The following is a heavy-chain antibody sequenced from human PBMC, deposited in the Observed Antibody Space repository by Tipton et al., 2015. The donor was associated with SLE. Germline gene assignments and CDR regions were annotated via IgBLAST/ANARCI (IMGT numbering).Heavy chain of an antibody. CDR3: ARDVVSGTTNWFDP. J-gene: IGHJ5*02. D-gene: IGHD1-7*01. CDR2: IYYSGST. V-gene: IGHV4-59*12. Sequence: TLSLTCTVSGGSISNYYWSWIRQPPGKGLEWIGYIYYSGSTNYNPSLKSRVIISVDTSKNQFSLSLTSVTAADTGIYYCARDVVSGTTNWFDPWGQGALVTVSS. CDR1: GGSISNYY.